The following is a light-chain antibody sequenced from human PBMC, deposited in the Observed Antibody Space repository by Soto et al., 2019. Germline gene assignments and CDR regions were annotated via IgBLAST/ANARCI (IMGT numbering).Light chain of an antibody. CDR2: DAS. Sequence: EIVMTHSPATLTSSPGERPTHSCRASQSVSTYLAWYQQKLGQAPRLLSDDASNRASGIPARFSGSGSGTDFTLTITSLEPEDSAVYFCQHRSDSWTFGQGTKVDIK. CDR1: QSVSTY. V-gene: IGKV3-11*01. CDR3: QHRSDSWT. J-gene: IGKJ1*01.